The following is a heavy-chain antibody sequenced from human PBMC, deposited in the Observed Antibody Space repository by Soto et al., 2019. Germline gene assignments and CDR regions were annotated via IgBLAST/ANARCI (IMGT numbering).Heavy chain of an antibody. V-gene: IGHV3-33*01. J-gene: IGHJ3*02. D-gene: IGHD3-22*01. CDR3: ARGPYYYDSSDAFDI. CDR1: GFTFSSYG. CDR2: IWYDGSNK. Sequence: QVQLVESGGGVVQPGRSLRRSCAASGFTFSSYGMHWVRQAPGKGLEWVAVIWYDGSNKYYADSVKGRFTISRDHYKNTRYLQMNSLRAEDTAVYYCARGPYYYDSSDAFDIWGQGTMVTVSS.